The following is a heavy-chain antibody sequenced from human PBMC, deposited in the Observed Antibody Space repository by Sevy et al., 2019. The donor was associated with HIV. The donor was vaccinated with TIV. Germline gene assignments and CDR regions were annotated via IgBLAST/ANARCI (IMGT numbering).Heavy chain of an antibody. CDR1: GFSFSSYA. Sequence: GGALRLSCAASGFSFSSYAMHWVRQAPGKGPEWVTVMSFAGSDTYYADSVKGRSTISRDNSQNTLYLQMKSLIAEDTAVYYCARIPPAWAFDFWGQGTMVTVSS. D-gene: IGHD2-2*02. J-gene: IGHJ3*01. V-gene: IGHV3-30*04. CDR3: ARIPPAWAFDF. CDR2: MSFAGSDT.